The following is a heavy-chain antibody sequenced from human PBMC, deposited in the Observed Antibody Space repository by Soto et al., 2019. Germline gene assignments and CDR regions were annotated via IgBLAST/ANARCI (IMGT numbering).Heavy chain of an antibody. CDR1: GYSFTSYW. Sequence: GESLKISCKGSGYSFTSYWISWVRQMPGKGLEWMGRIDPSDSYTNYSPSFQGHVTISADKSISTAYLQWSSLKASDTAMYYCARRGTAMVNLYYGMDVWGQGTTVTVSS. V-gene: IGHV5-10-1*01. D-gene: IGHD5-18*01. J-gene: IGHJ6*02. CDR3: ARRGTAMVNLYYGMDV. CDR2: IDPSDSYT.